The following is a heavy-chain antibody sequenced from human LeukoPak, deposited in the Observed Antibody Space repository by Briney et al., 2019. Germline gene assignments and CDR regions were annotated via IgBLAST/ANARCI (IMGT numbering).Heavy chain of an antibody. CDR1: GFTFSSYG. D-gene: IGHD2-2*01. CDR3: AKDCSSTGCYNWFDP. J-gene: IGHJ5*02. CDR2: IRYDGSNK. Sequence: GGSLRLSCAASGFTFSSYGMHWVRQAPGKGLEWVAFIRYDGSNKYYADSVKGRFTISRDNSKNTLYLQMNSLRAEDTAVYYCAKDCSSTGCYNWFDPWGQGTLVTVSS. V-gene: IGHV3-30*02.